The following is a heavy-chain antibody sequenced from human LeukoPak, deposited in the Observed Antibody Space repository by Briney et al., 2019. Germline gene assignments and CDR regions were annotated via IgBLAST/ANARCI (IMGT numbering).Heavy chain of an antibody. Sequence: QPGGSLRLSCAASGFTLSSYAMHWVRQAPGKGLEWVAVISYDGSNKYYADSVKGRFTISRDNSKNTLYLQMNSLRAEDTAVYYCARDGLIRGDYFDYWGQGTLVTVSS. CDR2: ISYDGSNK. CDR1: GFTLSSYA. J-gene: IGHJ4*02. D-gene: IGHD2-15*01. CDR3: ARDGLIRGDYFDY. V-gene: IGHV3-30-3*01.